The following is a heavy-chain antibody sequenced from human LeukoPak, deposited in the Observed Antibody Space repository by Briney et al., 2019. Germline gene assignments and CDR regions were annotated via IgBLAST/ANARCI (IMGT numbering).Heavy chain of an antibody. D-gene: IGHD3-10*01. CDR3: ARDQWFGELIV. Sequence: SETLSLTCTVSGGSISYYYWSWSRQSPGKGLEWIGHIYYSGTTNYNPSLKSRVTISVDTSKHQFSLQLRSVTAADTAVYYCARDQWFGELIVWGQGTLVTVPS. CDR2: IYYSGTT. CDR1: GGSISYYY. V-gene: IGHV4-59*01. J-gene: IGHJ4*02.